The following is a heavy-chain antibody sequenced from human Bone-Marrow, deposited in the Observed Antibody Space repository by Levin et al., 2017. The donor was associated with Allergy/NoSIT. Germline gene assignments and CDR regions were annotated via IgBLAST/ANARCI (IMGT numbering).Heavy chain of an antibody. D-gene: IGHD2-21*02. J-gene: IGHJ6*02. CDR2: FKGKTDGGTT. CDR3: STVRYCSSGVCYARYYYYYGMDV. CDR1: GFTLNNAW. V-gene: IGHV3-15*07. Sequence: NPGESLKISCAVSGFTLNNAWINWVRQAPGKGLEWVGRFKGKTDGGTTDYAAPVKGRFTISRDDSKNMLYLQMNSLKTEDTAVYYCSTVRYCSSGVCYARYYYYYGMDVWGQGTTVTVSS.